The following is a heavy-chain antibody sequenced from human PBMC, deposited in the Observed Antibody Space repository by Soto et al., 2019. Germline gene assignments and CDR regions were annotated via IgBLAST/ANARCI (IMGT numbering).Heavy chain of an antibody. Sequence: PSETLSLTCAVYGGSFSGYYWSWIRQPPGKGLEWIGEINHSGSTNYNPSLKSRVTISVDTSKNQFSLKLSSVTAADTAVYYCARGLVSRHFDYWGKGTLVTVSS. D-gene: IGHD2-15*01. V-gene: IGHV4-34*01. CDR2: INHSGST. J-gene: IGHJ4*02. CDR3: ARGLVSRHFDY. CDR1: GGSFSGYY.